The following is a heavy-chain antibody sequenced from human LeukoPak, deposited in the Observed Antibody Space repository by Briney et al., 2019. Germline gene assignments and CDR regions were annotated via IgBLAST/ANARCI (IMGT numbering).Heavy chain of an antibody. D-gene: IGHD6-6*01. CDR3: ARTYSSSSSEYYYMDV. V-gene: IGHV4-38-2*02. J-gene: IGHJ6*03. Sequence: SETLSLTRTVSGYSISSGYYWGWIRQPPGKGLELIGSIYHSGSTYYNPSLKSRVTISVDTSKNQFSLKLSSVTAADTAVYYCARTYSSSSSEYYYMDVWGKGTTVTVSS. CDR2: IYHSGST. CDR1: GYSISSGYY.